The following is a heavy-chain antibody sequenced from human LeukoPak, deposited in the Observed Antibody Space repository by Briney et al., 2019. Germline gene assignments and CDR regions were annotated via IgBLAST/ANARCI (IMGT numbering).Heavy chain of an antibody. Sequence: ASVKVSCKASGYTFTGYYMHWVRQAPGQGLEWMGWINPNSGGTNYAQKFQGRVTMTRDTSISTAYMELSRLRSDDTAVYYRARVGCSGGSCYSDFWFDPWGQGTLVTVSS. V-gene: IGHV1-2*02. J-gene: IGHJ5*02. CDR1: GYTFTGYY. CDR3: ARVGCSGGSCYSDFWFDP. CDR2: INPNSGGT. D-gene: IGHD2-15*01.